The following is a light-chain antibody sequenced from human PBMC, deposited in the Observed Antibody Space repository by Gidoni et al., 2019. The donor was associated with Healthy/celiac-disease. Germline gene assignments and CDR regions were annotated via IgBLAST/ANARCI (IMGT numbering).Light chain of an antibody. CDR2: YKSDSDK. V-gene: IGLV5-45*02. CDR1: SGINVGTYR. CDR3: MIWHSSAWV. J-gene: IGLJ2*01. Sequence: QAVLTQPSSLSASPGASASLTRPLRSGINVGTYRIYWYQQKPGSPPQYPRRYKSDSDKQQGSGVPSRFSGSKDASANAGILLISGLQSEDEADYYCMIWHSSAWVFGGGTKLTVL.